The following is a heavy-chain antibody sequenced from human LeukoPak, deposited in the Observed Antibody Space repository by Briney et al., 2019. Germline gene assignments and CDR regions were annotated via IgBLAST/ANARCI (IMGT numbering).Heavy chain of an antibody. Sequence: SETLSLTCAVYGGSFSGYYWSWIRQPPGKGLEWIGEINHSGSTNYNPSLKSRVTISVDTSKNQFSLKLSSVTAADTAVYYCARATPNYDFWSGYYTNLRIDYWGQGTLVTVSS. J-gene: IGHJ4*02. D-gene: IGHD3-3*01. CDR1: GGSFSGYY. CDR3: ARATPNYDFWSGYYTNLRIDY. CDR2: INHSGST. V-gene: IGHV4-34*01.